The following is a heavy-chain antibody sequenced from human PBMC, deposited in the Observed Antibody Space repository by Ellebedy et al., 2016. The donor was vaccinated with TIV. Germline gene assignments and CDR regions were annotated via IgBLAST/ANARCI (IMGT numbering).Heavy chain of an antibody. D-gene: IGHD1-26*01. CDR3: ARVLRAFGIVGATSYFDY. Sequence: AASVKVSCKASGYTFTGYYMHWVRQAPGQGLEWMGWINPNSGGTNYAQKFQGRVTMTRDTSISTAYMELSRLRSDDTAVYYCARVLRAFGIVGATSYFDYWGQGTLVTVSS. CDR2: INPNSGGT. J-gene: IGHJ4*02. V-gene: IGHV1-2*02. CDR1: GYTFTGYY.